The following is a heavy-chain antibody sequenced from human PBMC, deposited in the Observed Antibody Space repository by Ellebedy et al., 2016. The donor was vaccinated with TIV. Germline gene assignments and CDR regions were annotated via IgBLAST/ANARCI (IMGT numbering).Heavy chain of an antibody. V-gene: IGHV4-59*01. J-gene: IGHJ2*01. Sequence: MPSETLSLTCTVSGGSISSYYWSWIRQPPGKGLEWIGYFYYSGSTNYNPSLKSRVAISLDTSKSQFSLNLNSVTAADTAVYYCARKSLSNWSFDLWGRGTLVTVSS. CDR1: GGSISSYY. CDR2: FYYSGST. CDR3: ARKSLSNWSFDL.